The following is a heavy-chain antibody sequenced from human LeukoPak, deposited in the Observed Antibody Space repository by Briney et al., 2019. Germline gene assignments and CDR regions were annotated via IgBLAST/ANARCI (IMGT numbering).Heavy chain of an antibody. Sequence: GASVKVSCKASGYTFTGYYMHWVRQAPGQGLELMGRINPNSGGTNYAQKFQGRVTMTRDTSISTAYMELSRLRSDDTAVYYCALSSNYYDSSGYSYWGQGTLVTVSS. D-gene: IGHD3-22*01. CDR2: INPNSGGT. J-gene: IGHJ4*02. V-gene: IGHV1-2*06. CDR3: ALSSNYYDSSGYSY. CDR1: GYTFTGYY.